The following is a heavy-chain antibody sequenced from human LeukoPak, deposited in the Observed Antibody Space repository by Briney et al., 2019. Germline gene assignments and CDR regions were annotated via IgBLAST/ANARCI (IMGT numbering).Heavy chain of an antibody. V-gene: IGHV3-23*01. CDR3: AKSNSDWYDDY. Sequence: GGSLRLSCAASGFTFYSYAMTWVRQAPGKGLEWVSAISGSGGSTYYADSVKGRFTVSRDNSKNTLYLQMSSLRAEDTALYYCAKSNSDWYDDYWGQGTLVTVSS. CDR1: GFTFYSYA. CDR2: ISGSGGST. D-gene: IGHD6-19*01. J-gene: IGHJ4*02.